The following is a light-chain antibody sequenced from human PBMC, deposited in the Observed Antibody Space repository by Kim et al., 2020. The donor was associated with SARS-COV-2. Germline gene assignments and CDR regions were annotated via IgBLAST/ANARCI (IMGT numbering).Light chain of an antibody. CDR1: ILRTYY. CDR2: GKN. Sequence: SSELTQDPAVSVALGQTVRITCQGDILRTYYASWYQQKPGQAPLLVIYGKNNRPSGIPDRFSGSNSGSTGSLTITGAQAEDEADYYCGSRDSSSDHLVFG. V-gene: IGLV3-19*01. J-gene: IGLJ3*02. CDR3: GSRDSSSDHLV.